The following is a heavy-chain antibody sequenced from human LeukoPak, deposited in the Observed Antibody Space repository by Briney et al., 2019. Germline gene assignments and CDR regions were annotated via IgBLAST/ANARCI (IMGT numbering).Heavy chain of an antibody. Sequence: PSGTLSLTCAVSGGSISSSNWWSWVRQPPGKGLEWIGEIYHSGSTNYNPSLKSRVTISVDKSKNQFSLKLSSVTAADTAVYYCARFSSGGSCRICLKYFDYWGQGTLVTVSS. V-gene: IGHV4-4*02. CDR2: IYHSGST. J-gene: IGHJ4*02. D-gene: IGHD2-15*01. CDR1: GGSISSSNW. CDR3: ARFSSGGSCRICLKYFDY.